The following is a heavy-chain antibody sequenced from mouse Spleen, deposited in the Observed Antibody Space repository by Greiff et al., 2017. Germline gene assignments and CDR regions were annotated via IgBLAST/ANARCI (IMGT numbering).Heavy chain of an antibody. V-gene: IGHV1-52*01. Sequence: VQLQQPGAELVRPGSSVKLSCKASGYTFTSYWMHWVKQRPIQGLEWIGNIDPSDSETHYNQKFKDKATLTVDKSSSTAYMQLSSLTSEDSAVYYCARGEDSSGYVGFAYWGQGTLVTVSA. CDR1: GYTFTSYW. CDR2: IDPSDSET. D-gene: IGHD3-2*01. J-gene: IGHJ3*01. CDR3: ARGEDSSGYVGFAY.